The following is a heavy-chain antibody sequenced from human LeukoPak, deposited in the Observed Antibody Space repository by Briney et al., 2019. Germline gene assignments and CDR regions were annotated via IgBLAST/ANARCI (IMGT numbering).Heavy chain of an antibody. Sequence: SETLSLTCTVSGGSISSGGYYWSWIRQHPGKGLEWIGYIYYSGSTYYNPSLKSRVTISVDTSKNQFSLKLNSVTAADTAVYYCARGAGASIYYYYMDVWGKGTPVTVSS. D-gene: IGHD2/OR15-2a*01. V-gene: IGHV4-61*08. CDR1: GGSISSGGYY. CDR3: ARGAGASIYYYYMDV. CDR2: IYYSGST. J-gene: IGHJ6*03.